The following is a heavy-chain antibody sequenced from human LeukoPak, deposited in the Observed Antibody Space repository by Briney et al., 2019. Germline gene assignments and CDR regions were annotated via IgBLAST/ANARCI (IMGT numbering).Heavy chain of an antibody. V-gene: IGHV3-30*01. CDR1: GFTFSSYA. J-gene: IGHJ6*03. CDR3: ARASSSDYMDV. D-gene: IGHD6-6*01. Sequence: GGSLRLSCAASGFTFSSYAMHWVRQAPGKGLEWVAVISYDGSNKYYADSVKGRFTISRDNSKNTLYLQMNSLRAEDTAVYYCARASSSDYMDVRGKGTTVTVSS. CDR2: ISYDGSNK.